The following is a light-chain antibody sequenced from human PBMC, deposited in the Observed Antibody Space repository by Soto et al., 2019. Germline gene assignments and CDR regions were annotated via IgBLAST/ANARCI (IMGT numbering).Light chain of an antibody. CDR2: GAS. CDR3: QQFGGSLTWT. J-gene: IGKJ1*01. CDR1: QSVSSSY. Sequence: EIVLTQSPGTLSLSPGERATLSCRASQSVSSSYLAWYQQKPGQAPRLLIYGASSRATGTPDRFSGSGSGTDFTLTISRLEPEDCAVYYCQQFGGSLTWTFGQGTKVDI. V-gene: IGKV3-20*01.